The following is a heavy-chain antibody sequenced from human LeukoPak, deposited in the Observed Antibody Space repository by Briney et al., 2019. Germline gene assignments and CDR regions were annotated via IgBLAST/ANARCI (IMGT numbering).Heavy chain of an antibody. CDR2: IYTSGST. Sequence: SETLSLTCTVAGGSISSSYCSLIRQPPGKRLHWIVYIYTSGSTNYNPSLKSRVTISVDTSKNQFSLKLSSVTAADTAVYYCARQGVVVVPAATRRYYYYYYMDVWGKGTTVTVSS. CDR3: ARQGVVVVPAATRRYYYYYYMDV. V-gene: IGHV4-4*09. CDR1: GGSISSSY. D-gene: IGHD2-2*01. J-gene: IGHJ6*03.